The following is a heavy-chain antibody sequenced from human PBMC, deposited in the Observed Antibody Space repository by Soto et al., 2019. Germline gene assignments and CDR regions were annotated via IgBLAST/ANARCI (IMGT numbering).Heavy chain of an antibody. CDR1: GDSISSTHW. J-gene: IGHJ5*02. CDR2: VYHSGST. CDR3: ATLPPRIVVTVLPIPT. Sequence: QVYLHQSGPGLVKPSGTLSLTCAVSGDSISSTHWWTWVRQTPGKGLEWIGEVYHSGSTSYNPSLKSRVTISLDKSNNQFSLKLTSVTAADTAVYYCATLPPRIVVTVLPIPTWGQGTLVSVSS. V-gene: IGHV4-4*02. D-gene: IGHD2-21*01.